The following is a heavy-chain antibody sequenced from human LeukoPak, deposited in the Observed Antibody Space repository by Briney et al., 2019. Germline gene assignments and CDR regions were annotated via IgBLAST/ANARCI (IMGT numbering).Heavy chain of an antibody. Sequence: GASVKVSCKASGYTFTDYYIHWVRQAPGQGLEWMGWINPNSGGANYAQKFPGRVTMTRDTSISTSYMELSRLRSDDTAVYYCARAWLRLNPYFDYWGQGTLVTVSS. J-gene: IGHJ4*02. CDR1: GYTFTDYY. D-gene: IGHD5-12*01. V-gene: IGHV1-2*02. CDR3: ARAWLRLNPYFDY. CDR2: INPNSGGA.